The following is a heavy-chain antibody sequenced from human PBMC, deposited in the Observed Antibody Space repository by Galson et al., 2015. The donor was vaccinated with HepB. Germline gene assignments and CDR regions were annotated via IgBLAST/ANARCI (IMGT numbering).Heavy chain of an antibody. J-gene: IGHJ4*02. CDR1: GFTFSGSA. CDR3: TRVAVAGTGY. Sequence: SLRLSCAASGFTFSGSAMHWVRQASGKGLEWVGRIRSKANCYATAYAASVKGRFTISRDDSKNTAYLQMNSLKTEDTAVYYCTRVAVAGTGYWGQGTLVTVSS. D-gene: IGHD6-19*01. CDR2: IRSKANCYAT. V-gene: IGHV3-73*01.